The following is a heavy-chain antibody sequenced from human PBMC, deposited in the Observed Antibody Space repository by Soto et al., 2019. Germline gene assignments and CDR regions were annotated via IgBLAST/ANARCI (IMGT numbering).Heavy chain of an antibody. J-gene: IGHJ6*03. D-gene: IGHD3-3*01. Sequence: EVQLVESGGGLVKPGGSLRLSCAASGFSFISYSMNWVRQAPGKGLEWVSSINEDSSYIYYAHSLRGRFTISRNNAKDSEYLQMNSLRAGDTAVYYCVRDFGWYFRSGYMDVWGDGATVTVSS. V-gene: IGHV3-21*02. CDR2: INEDSSYI. CDR3: VRDFGWYFRSGYMDV. CDR1: GFSFISYS.